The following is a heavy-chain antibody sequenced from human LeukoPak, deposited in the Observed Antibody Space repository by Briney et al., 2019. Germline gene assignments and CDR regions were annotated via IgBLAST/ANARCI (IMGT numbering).Heavy chain of an antibody. CDR2: ISTNDI. J-gene: IGHJ4*02. V-gene: IGHV3-21*01. D-gene: IGHD3-22*01. CDR3: ARDPNPDSSGYYS. Sequence: SGGSLRLSCAASGFTLSSHTMNWVRQAPGRGLEWVSAISTNDIQYADSVKGRFTISRDNAKNSLYLQMNSLRAEDTAVYYCARDPNPDSSGYYSWGQGTLVTVSS. CDR1: GFTLSSHT.